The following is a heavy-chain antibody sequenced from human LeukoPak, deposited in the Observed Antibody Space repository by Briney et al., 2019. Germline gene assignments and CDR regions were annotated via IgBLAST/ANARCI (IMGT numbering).Heavy chain of an antibody. V-gene: IGHV3-23*01. CDR2: IKGSGSST. Sequence: GSLRLSCAAPGLTFSTYDINWVRQAPGKGLESVAAIKGSGSSTFYADSVRGRFTISRDNSKSTLYLQMNSLRGDDTAFYYCAKSYSTGWYSHAGWGQGTLVTVSS. J-gene: IGHJ4*02. CDR3: AKSYSTGWYSHAG. CDR1: GLTFSTYD. D-gene: IGHD6-19*01.